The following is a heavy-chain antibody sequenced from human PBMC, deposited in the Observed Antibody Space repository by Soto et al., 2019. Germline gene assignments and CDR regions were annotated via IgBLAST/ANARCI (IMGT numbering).Heavy chain of an antibody. Sequence: QVQLVQSGAEVKKPGSSVKVSCKASGGTFSSYAISWVRQAPGQGLEWMGGIIPIFGTANYAQKFQGRVTITADETTSTADTELSSPRSEDTAVYYCAREGGRPNGMDAWGQGTTVTVSS. CDR1: GGTFSSYA. V-gene: IGHV1-69*12. CDR3: AREGGRPNGMDA. CDR2: IIPIFGTA. J-gene: IGHJ6*02. D-gene: IGHD2-15*01.